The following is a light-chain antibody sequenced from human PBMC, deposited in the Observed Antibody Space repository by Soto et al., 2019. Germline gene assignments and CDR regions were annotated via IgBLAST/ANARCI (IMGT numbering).Light chain of an antibody. CDR2: ETP. Sequence: DIQMTQSPSPLSASVGDRVTITCRASQSVRRWLAWYQQKPGKAPKILIYETPSLESGVPSRFGGSGSGTEFTLTISSLQPDDVATYYCQQHNSYSWTLGQGTKVEIK. CDR3: QQHNSYSWT. CDR1: QSVRRW. J-gene: IGKJ1*01. V-gene: IGKV1-5*03.